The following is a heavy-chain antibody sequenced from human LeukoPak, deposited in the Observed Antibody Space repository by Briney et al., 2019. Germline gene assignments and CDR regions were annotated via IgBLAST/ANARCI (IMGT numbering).Heavy chain of an antibody. J-gene: IGHJ4*02. CDR2: IYHSGST. V-gene: IGHV4-38-2*02. CDR3: ARGIVGAPGGYFDY. CDR1: GYSISSGYY. D-gene: IGHD1-26*01. Sequence: SETLSLTCTVSGYSISSGYYWGWIRQPPGKGLEWIGSIYHSGSTYYNPSLKSRVTISVDTSKNQFSLKLSSVTAADTAVYYCARGIVGAPGGYFDYWGQGTLVTVSS.